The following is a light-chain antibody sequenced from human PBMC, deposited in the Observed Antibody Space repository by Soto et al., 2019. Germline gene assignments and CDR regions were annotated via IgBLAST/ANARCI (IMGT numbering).Light chain of an antibody. CDR2: LNSDGSH. J-gene: IGLJ2*01. Sequence: QLVLTQSPSASASLGASVKLTCTLSSGHSSYAIAWHQQQPEKGPRFLMKLNSDGSHSQGDGIPNRFSGSSSGAERYLTISGVQSEDEADYYCQTWGTGIRVFGGGTKVTVL. CDR3: QTWGTGIRV. CDR1: SGHSSYA. V-gene: IGLV4-69*01.